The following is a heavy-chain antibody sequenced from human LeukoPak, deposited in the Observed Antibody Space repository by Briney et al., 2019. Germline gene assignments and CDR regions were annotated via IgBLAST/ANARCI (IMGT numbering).Heavy chain of an antibody. V-gene: IGHV3-30*18. Sequence: GGSLRPSCEASGFTFSNYGMNWVRQAPGKGLEWVAVILYDGSKKYYADSVKGRFTISRDNSKNTLYLQMNSLRTEDTAMYYCTKGESSSYWYFDLWGPGTVVTVSS. J-gene: IGHJ2*01. D-gene: IGHD6-6*01. CDR3: TKGESSSYWYFDL. CDR1: GFTFSNYG. CDR2: ILYDGSKK.